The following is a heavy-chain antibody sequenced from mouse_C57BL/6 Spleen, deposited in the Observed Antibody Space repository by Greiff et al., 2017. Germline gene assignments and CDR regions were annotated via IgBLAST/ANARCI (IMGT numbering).Heavy chain of an antibody. CDR2: ISSGGSYT. CDR3: ARQNGGSSSGFAY. D-gene: IGHD1-1*01. CDR1: GFTFSSYG. J-gene: IGHJ3*01. Sequence: EVKLVESGGDLVKPGGSLKLSCAASGFTFSSYGMSWVRQTPDKRLEWVATISSGGSYTYYPDSVKGRFTISRDNAKNTLYLQMSSLKSEDTAMXYCARQNGGSSSGFAYWGQGTLVTVSA. V-gene: IGHV5-6*01.